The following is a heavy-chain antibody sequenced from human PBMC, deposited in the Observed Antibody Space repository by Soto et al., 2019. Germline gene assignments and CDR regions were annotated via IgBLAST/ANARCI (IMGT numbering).Heavy chain of an antibody. J-gene: IGHJ3*02. Sequence: ASVKVSCKASGYTFTSYGISWVRQAPGQGLEWMGWISAYNGNTNYAQKFQGRVTMTTDTSTSTAYMELRSLRSDVSAVYYCASSNQRIAARPDLDAFDILGQGTMVTVSS. D-gene: IGHD6-6*01. CDR2: ISAYNGNT. CDR1: GYTFTSYG. V-gene: IGHV1-18*01. CDR3: ASSNQRIAARPDLDAFDI.